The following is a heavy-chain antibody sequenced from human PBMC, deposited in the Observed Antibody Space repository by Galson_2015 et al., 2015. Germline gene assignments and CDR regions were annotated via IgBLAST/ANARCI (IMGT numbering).Heavy chain of an antibody. V-gene: IGHV3-48*02. D-gene: IGHD3-10*01. CDR2: IGSSSTTM. J-gene: IGHJ4*02. CDR1: GFTFSNYI. CDR3: ARDFGMKDY. Sequence: SLRLSCAASGFTFSNYIMNWVRQAPGKGLEWVSYIGSSSTTMYYADSVKGRFTISRDNAKNSLFLHMSSLRDEDTAVYYCARDFGMKDYWGQGTLVTVSS.